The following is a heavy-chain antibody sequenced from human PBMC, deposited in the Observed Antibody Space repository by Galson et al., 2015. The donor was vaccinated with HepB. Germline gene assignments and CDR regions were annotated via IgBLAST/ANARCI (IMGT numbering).Heavy chain of an antibody. CDR3: ARHNKVYPVLAYYYNGMDV. D-gene: IGHD2-8*01. CDR2: IDPSDAYT. Sequence: QSGAEVKKPGESLKISCKGSGYTFTSYWISWVRQMPGKGLEWMGRIDPSDAYTKYSPSFQGHVTISADQSISTAFLPWSSLKASDTAIYYCARHNKVYPVLAYYYNGMDVWGQGTTVIVS. V-gene: IGHV5-10-1*01. J-gene: IGHJ6*02. CDR1: GYTFTSYW.